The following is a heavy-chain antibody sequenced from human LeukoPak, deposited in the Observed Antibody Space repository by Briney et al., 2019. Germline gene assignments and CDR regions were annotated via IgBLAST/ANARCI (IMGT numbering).Heavy chain of an antibody. CDR3: ARDGGGSGWFFDY. Sequence: GGSLRLSCAASRFTFSNYGMHWVRQAPGKGLEWVSYISSSGSTIYYADSVKGRFTISRDNAKNSLYLQMNSLRAEDTAVYYCARDGGGSGWFFDYWGQGTLVTVSS. D-gene: IGHD6-19*01. V-gene: IGHV3-48*04. CDR2: ISSSGSTI. CDR1: RFTFSNYG. J-gene: IGHJ4*02.